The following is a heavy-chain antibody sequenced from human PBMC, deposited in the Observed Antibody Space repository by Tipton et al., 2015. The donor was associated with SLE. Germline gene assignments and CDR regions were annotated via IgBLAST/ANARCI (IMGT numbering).Heavy chain of an antibody. CDR3: ARGGGGVYYYYMDV. J-gene: IGHJ6*03. CDR2: IYYSGST. V-gene: IGHV4-59*08. CDR1: GGSISSHY. Sequence: TLSLTCTVSGGSISSHYWSWIRQPPGKGLEWIGYIYYSGSTNYNPSLKSRLAISVDTSKNQFSLKLGSVTAADTAVYFCARGGGGVYYYYMDVWGQGTTVTVSS. D-gene: IGHD3-10*01.